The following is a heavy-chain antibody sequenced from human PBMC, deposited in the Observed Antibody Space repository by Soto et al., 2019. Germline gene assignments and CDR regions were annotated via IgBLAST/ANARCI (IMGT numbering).Heavy chain of an antibody. CDR3: AKLRSPYANEPFDI. Sequence: PGGSLRLSCAASGFTFNHYAMTWVRQAPGKGLEWVSSLSGGGGGTYYADSVKGRFTISRDNSKKTLYLQMNSLSAEDTAVYYCAKLRSPYANEPFDIWGQGTLVTVSS. CDR1: GFTFNHYA. V-gene: IGHV3-23*01. D-gene: IGHD2-2*01. CDR2: LSGGGGGT. J-gene: IGHJ3*02.